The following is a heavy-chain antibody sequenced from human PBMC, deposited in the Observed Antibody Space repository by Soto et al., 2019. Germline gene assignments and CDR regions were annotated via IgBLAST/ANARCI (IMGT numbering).Heavy chain of an antibody. CDR1: GFTFSTFW. CDR3: ATVATNSYNWLDP. D-gene: IGHD5-12*01. Sequence: EVQLVESGGTLVQPGGSLRLSCAASGFTFSTFWMHWVRQAPEKGLVWVSRINTDGSKTTYAASVKGRFTISRDNAKNTVYLQMDSLRAEDTAVYYCATVATNSYNWLDPWGQGTLVTVSS. V-gene: IGHV3-74*01. CDR2: INTDGSKT. J-gene: IGHJ5*02.